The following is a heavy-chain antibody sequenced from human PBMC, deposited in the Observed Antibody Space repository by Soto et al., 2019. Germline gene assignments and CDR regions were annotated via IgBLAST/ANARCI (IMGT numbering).Heavy chain of an antibody. D-gene: IGHD2-2*01. CDR3: TTVIRAGVPAVDAAFDI. CDR2: IKSKTDGGTT. Sequence: GGSLRLSCAASGFTFSNAWMNWVRQAPGKWLEWVGRIKSKTDGGTTDYAAPVKGRFTISRDDSKNTLYLQMNSLKTEDTAVYYCTTVIRAGVPAVDAAFDIWGQGTMVTVSS. J-gene: IGHJ3*02. CDR1: GFTFSNAW. V-gene: IGHV3-15*07.